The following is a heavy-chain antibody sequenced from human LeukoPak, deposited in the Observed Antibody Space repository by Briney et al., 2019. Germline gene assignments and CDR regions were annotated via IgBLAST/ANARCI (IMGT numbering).Heavy chain of an antibody. CDR2: INHSGST. CDR1: GGSFSGYS. V-gene: IGHV4-34*01. Sequence: KPSETLSLTCAVYGGSFSGYSWSWIRQPPGKGMEWIGEINHSGSTNYNPSLKSRVTISVDTSKIQFSLKLSSVTAADTAVYYCARGGGTMVRGVIVAHDYWGQGTLVTVSS. J-gene: IGHJ4*02. CDR3: ARGGGTMVRGVIVAHDY. D-gene: IGHD3-10*01.